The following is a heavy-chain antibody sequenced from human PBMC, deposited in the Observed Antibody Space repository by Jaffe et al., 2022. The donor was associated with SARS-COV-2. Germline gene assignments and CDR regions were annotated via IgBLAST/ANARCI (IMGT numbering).Heavy chain of an antibody. CDR2: ISGSGGST. CDR1: GFTFSSYA. V-gene: IGHV3-23*01. D-gene: IGHD3-22*01. Sequence: EVQLLESGGGLVQPGGSLRLSCAASGFTFSSYAMSWVRQAPGKGLEWVSAISGSGGSTYYADSVKGRFTISRDNSKNTLYLQMNSLRAEDTAVYYCAKPQTYYYDSSGYYPDYFDYWGQGTLVTVSS. CDR3: AKPQTYYYDSSGYYPDYFDY. J-gene: IGHJ4*02.